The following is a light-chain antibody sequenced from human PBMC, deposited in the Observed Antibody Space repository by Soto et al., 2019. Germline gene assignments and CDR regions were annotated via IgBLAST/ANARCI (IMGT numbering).Light chain of an antibody. CDR2: LAS. CDR1: QAVNTR. V-gene: IGKV3D-11*01. J-gene: IGKJ4*01. CDR3: QQLRMYPST. Sequence: EIVLTQSPATLSSFPGDRVTLSCRASQAVNTRLAWYQHKPGQAPRLLIYLASNRAAGVPARFSGSGSGTDFTLTISDVEPEDFATYYCQQLRMYPSTFGGGTKVEIK.